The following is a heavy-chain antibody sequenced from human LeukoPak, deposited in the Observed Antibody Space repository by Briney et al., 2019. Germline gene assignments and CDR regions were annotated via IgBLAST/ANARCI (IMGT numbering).Heavy chain of an antibody. J-gene: IGHJ4*02. CDR3: ASQYSSSSRVYFDY. D-gene: IGHD6-6*01. CDR1: GGTFSSYT. CDR2: IIPILGIA. Sequence: SVKVSCKASGGTFSSYTISWVRQAPGQGLEWMGRIIPILGIANYAQKFQGRVTITADKSTSTAYMELSSLRSEDTTVYYCASQYSSSSRVYFDYWGQGTLVTVSS. V-gene: IGHV1-69*02.